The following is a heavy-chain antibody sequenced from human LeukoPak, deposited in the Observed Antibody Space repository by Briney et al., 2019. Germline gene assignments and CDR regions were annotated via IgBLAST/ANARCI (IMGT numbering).Heavy chain of an antibody. CDR2: IYYSGST. V-gene: IGHV4-39*07. D-gene: IGHD3-3*01. Sequence: PSETLSLTCTVSGGSISSSSYYWGWIRQPPGKGLEWIGXIYYSGSTYYNPSLKSRVTISVDTSKNQFSLKLSSVTAADTAVYXCARVKPFWSXXXXXAFDIWGQGTMVTVSS. CDR3: ARVKPFWSXXXXXAFDI. J-gene: IGHJ3*02. CDR1: GGSISSSSYY.